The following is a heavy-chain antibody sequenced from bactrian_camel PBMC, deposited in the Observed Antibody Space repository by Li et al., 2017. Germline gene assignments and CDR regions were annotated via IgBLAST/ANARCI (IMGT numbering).Heavy chain of an antibody. J-gene: IGHJ6*01. CDR1: GYTSTYKTRYA. Sequence: VQLVESGGGAVQSGGSLRLACAYSGYTSTYKTRYAVAWFRQAPGKKREGVAAINRASGGPYYTDSVKGRFTISHDNSKNTLYLLMDSLKHEDTAMFYCQATQSVAALGLVGLGFWGRGTQVTVS. D-gene: IGHD5*01. CDR2: INRASGGP. V-gene: IGHV3S31*01. CDR3: QATQSVAALGLVGLGF.